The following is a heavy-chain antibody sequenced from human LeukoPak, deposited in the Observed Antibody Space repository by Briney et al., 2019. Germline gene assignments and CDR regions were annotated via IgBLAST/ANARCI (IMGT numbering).Heavy chain of an antibody. CDR1: GYTFTGYY. CDR2: INPNSGGT. D-gene: IGHD6-19*01. CDR3: ARDGWRERNGGVDA. Sequence: ASVKVSCKASGYTFTGYYMHWVRQAPGQGLEWMGWINPNSGGTNYPQKFQGRVTMTRDTSISTAYMELSRLRSDDTAVYYCARDGWRERNGGVDAWGQGTLVTVSS. V-gene: IGHV1-2*02. J-gene: IGHJ5*02.